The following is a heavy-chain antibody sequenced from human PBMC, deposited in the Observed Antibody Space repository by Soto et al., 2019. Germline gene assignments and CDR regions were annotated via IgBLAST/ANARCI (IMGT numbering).Heavy chain of an antibody. V-gene: IGHV5-51*01. Sequence: RGESLKISCKTSGYSLTTYWFAWVRQMPGKGLEWMGIIYLSDSDTIYSPSAQGHFTISADKSIKTAYLQWSSLKASDTAIYYCATTFDYNGYFDPWGQGTQVTVSS. D-gene: IGHD4-4*01. CDR3: ATTFDYNGYFDP. CDR2: IYLSDSDT. CDR1: GYSLTTYW. J-gene: IGHJ5*02.